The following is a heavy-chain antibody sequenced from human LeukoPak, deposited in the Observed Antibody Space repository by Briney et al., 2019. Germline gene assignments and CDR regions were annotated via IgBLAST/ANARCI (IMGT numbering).Heavy chain of an antibody. J-gene: IGHJ3*02. V-gene: IGHV3-74*01. CDR1: GFTFSNYW. D-gene: IGHD3-9*01. CDR3: ARDISDAFDI. Sequence: GGSLRLSCAASGFTFSNYWMHWVCQAPGKGLVWVSLINGDGTTTSSADSVKGRFTISRDNAKNTLSLQMNSLRAEDTAVYYCARDISDAFDIWGQGTMVTVSS. CDR2: INGDGTTT.